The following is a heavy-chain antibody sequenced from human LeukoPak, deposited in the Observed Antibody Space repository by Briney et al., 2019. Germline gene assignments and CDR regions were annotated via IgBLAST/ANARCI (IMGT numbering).Heavy chain of an antibody. V-gene: IGHV4-34*01. CDR3: ARFIAAAGFGFDY. CDR2: INRSGST. CDR1: GGPFSGYY. Sequence: SETLSLTCAVYGGPFSGYYWSWIRQPPGKGLEWIGEINRSGSTNYNPSLKSRVTISVDTSKNQFSLKLSSVTAADTAVYYCARFIAAAGFGFDYWGQGTLVTVSS. D-gene: IGHD6-13*01. J-gene: IGHJ4*02.